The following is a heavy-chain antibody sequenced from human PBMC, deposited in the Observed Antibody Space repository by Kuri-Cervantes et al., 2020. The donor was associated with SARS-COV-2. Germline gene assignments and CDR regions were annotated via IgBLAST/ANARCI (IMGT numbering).Heavy chain of an antibody. D-gene: IGHD6-19*01. CDR2: INWNGGST. Sequence: GSLRLSCAASGFTFDDYGMSWVRQAPGKGLEWVSRINWNGGSTGYADSVKGRFTTSRDNAKNSLYLQMNNLRAEDTALYFCARDPTGVAGVGRFFDYWGQGTLVTVSS. J-gene: IGHJ4*02. CDR3: ARDPTGVAGVGRFFDY. V-gene: IGHV3-20*04. CDR1: GFTFDDYG.